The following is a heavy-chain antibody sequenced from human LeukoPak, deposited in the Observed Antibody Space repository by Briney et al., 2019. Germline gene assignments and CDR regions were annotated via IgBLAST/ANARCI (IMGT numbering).Heavy chain of an antibody. CDR2: IYYSGST. CDR1: GASISSSSYY. D-gene: IGHD1-26*01. Sequence: PSETLSLTCTVSGASISSSSYYWGWIRQPPGKGLEWIGSIYYSGSTYYNPSLKSRVTISVDTSKNQFSLKLSSVTAADTAVYYCARDRPYVGATGDLDYWGQGTLVTVSS. J-gene: IGHJ4*02. CDR3: ARDRPYVGATGDLDY. V-gene: IGHV4-39*07.